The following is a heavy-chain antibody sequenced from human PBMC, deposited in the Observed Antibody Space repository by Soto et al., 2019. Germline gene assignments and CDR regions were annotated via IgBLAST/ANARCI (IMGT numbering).Heavy chain of an antibody. CDR1: GFIFTNYW. J-gene: IGHJ4*02. V-gene: IGHV3-74*01. D-gene: IGHD2-8*01. Sequence: PGGSLRLSCAASGFIFTNYWMNWVRQAPGKGPVWVARVNSDGSSAYYADSVKGRFTFSRDNAKNTLYLQMNSLAVEDTAVYYCASDLYDICYFCGRGSLVPVSS. CDR2: VNSDGSSA. CDR3: ASDLYDICYF.